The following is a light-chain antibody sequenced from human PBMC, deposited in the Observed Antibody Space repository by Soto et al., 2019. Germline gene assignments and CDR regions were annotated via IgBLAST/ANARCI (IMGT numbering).Light chain of an antibody. Sequence: EIVLTQSPGTLSLSPGERGTLSCRASQSVSSSYLAWFQQKPGQAPRLLIYGASSRATGIPDRFSGSGSGTDFTLTISRLEPEDFAVYYCQQYSNLLITFGHGTRLEIK. CDR3: QQYSNLLIT. J-gene: IGKJ5*01. CDR2: GAS. CDR1: QSVSSSY. V-gene: IGKV3-20*01.